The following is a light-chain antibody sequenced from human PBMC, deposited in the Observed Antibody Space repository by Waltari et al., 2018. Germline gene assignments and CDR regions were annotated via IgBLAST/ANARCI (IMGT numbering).Light chain of an antibody. CDR1: SLRSYY. V-gene: IGLV3-19*01. CDR3: YFRGRNGNPVV. J-gene: IGLJ2*01. Sequence: SSELTQDPAVSVALGQTVRITCQGDSLRSYYASWYQQKPGQAPVLVIYGKNNRPSGIPDRFSCSSSRNTTSLTLTGGRGEHWADLYCYFRGRNGNPVVFGGGTKLTVL. CDR2: GKN.